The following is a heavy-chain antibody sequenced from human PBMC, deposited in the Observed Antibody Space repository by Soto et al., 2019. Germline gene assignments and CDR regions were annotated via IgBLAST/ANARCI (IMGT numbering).Heavy chain of an antibody. CDR1: GFTFSNAW. D-gene: IGHD2-8*01. Sequence: GALSLSCAASGFTFSNAWINWVRQAPGKGLEWVGRIKSKTDGGTTDYAEPVKGRFAISRDDSNNMVYLQMNSLKIEDTAVYYCTTDSYSTIIIVRFDYWGHGILVNV. CDR2: IKSKTDGGTT. CDR3: TTDSYSTIIIVRFDY. V-gene: IGHV3-15*07. J-gene: IGHJ4*01.